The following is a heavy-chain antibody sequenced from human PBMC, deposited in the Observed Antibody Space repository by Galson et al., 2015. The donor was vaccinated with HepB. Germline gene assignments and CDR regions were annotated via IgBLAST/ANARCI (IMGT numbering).Heavy chain of an antibody. V-gene: IGHV1-8*01. CDR2: MNPNSGNT. Sequence: SVKVSCKASGYTFTSYDINWVRQATGQGLEWMGWMNPNSGNTGYAQKFQGRVTMTRNTSISTAYMELSSLRSEDTAVYYCARVSSFYGSGSYYGNAFDIWGQGTMVTVSS. J-gene: IGHJ3*02. CDR1: GYTFTSYD. CDR3: ARVSSFYGSGSYYGNAFDI. D-gene: IGHD3-10*01.